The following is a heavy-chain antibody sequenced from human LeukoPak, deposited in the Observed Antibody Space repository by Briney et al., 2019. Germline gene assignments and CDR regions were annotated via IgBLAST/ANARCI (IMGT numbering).Heavy chain of an antibody. CDR1: GGTFSSYA. Sequence: SVKVSCKASGGTFSSYAISWVRQAPGQGLEWMGGIIPIFGTANYAQKFQGRVTITADESTSTAYMELSSLRSEDTAVYYCAKDFLLLAHSGSYSDYWGQGTLVSVSS. J-gene: IGHJ4*02. CDR2: IIPIFGTA. D-gene: IGHD1-26*01. V-gene: IGHV1-69*13. CDR3: AKDFLLLAHSGSYSDY.